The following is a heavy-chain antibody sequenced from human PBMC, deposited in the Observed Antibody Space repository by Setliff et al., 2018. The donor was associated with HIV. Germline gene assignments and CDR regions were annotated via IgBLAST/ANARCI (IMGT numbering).Heavy chain of an antibody. D-gene: IGHD2-21*02. CDR3: ARAGAVMTAHFDF. Sequence: GASVKVSCKASGYTFTSYDISWVRQAPGQGLEWMGWMSTYNGNTNYAQKFQGRVTFTWDTSASTAYMELRRLISDDTAVYYCARAGAVMTAHFDFWGQGTLVTVSS. CDR1: GYTFTSYD. CDR2: MSTYNGNT. V-gene: IGHV1-18*01. J-gene: IGHJ4*02.